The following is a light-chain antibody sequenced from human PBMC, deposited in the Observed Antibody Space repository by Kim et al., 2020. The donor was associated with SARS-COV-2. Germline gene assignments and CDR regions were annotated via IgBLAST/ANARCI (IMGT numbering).Light chain of an antibody. V-gene: IGLV3-19*01. CDR2: GKN. CDR3: NSRDSSGDWV. CDR1: SLRGDY. Sequence: VALGPTVRITCQGDSLRGDYASWYQQKPGQAPVFVINGKNNRPSGIPDRFSGSSSGNTASLTITGAQAEDEADYYCNSRDSSGDWVFGGGTQLTVL. J-gene: IGLJ3*02.